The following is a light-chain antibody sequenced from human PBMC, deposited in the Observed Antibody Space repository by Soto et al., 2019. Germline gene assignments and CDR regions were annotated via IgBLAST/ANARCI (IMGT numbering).Light chain of an antibody. J-gene: IGLJ1*01. V-gene: IGLV2-11*01. Sequence: QSVLTQPRSVSGSPGQSVTISCTGTSRDVGGYNYVSWYQQHPGKAPKLMIYDVSKRPSGVPDRFSGSKSGNTASLTISGLQAEDEADYYCCSYAGSYTYVFGTGTKGTVL. CDR2: DVS. CDR3: CSYAGSYTYV. CDR1: SRDVGGYNY.